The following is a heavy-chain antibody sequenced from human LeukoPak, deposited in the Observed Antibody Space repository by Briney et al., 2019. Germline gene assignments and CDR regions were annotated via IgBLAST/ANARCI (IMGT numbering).Heavy chain of an antibody. D-gene: IGHD3-9*01. J-gene: IGHJ4*02. CDR1: GGSISSYY. V-gene: IGHV4-59*08. CDR2: IYYSGST. Sequence: SETLSLTCTVSGGSISSYYWSWIRQPPGKGLEWIGYIYYSGSTNYNPSLKSRVTISVDTSKNQFSLKLSFVTAADTAVYYCARHSPKLRYFDWSPRVFDYWGQGTLVTVSS. CDR3: ARHSPKLRYFDWSPRVFDY.